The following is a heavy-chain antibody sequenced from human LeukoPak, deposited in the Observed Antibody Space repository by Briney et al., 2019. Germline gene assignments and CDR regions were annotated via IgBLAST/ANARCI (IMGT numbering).Heavy chain of an antibody. CDR1: GGSIRNYF. Sequence: SETLSLTCTVSGGSIRNYFWSWIRQPPGKGLESIAYFYYSDSTNYNPSLKSRLSVSVDTSRNQFSLKLSSVTAADTGVYYCARFPASAEYRHYYYMDVWGKGTTVTVSS. V-gene: IGHV4-59*01. D-gene: IGHD6-25*01. CDR2: FYYSDST. CDR3: ARFPASAEYRHYYYMDV. J-gene: IGHJ6*03.